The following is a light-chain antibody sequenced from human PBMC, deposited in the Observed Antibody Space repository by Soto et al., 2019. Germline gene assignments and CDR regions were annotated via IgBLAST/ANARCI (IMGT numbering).Light chain of an antibody. CDR3: QQYNSYSLWT. CDR2: KAS. CDR1: QSISTW. J-gene: IGKJ1*01. Sequence: DIQMTQSPSTLSASVGDRVTITCRASQSISTWLAWYQQKPGKAPKLLIYKASSLESGVPSSFSGSGSGTEFTLTISSLQPDDFATYYCQQYNSYSLWTFGQGTKV. V-gene: IGKV1-5*03.